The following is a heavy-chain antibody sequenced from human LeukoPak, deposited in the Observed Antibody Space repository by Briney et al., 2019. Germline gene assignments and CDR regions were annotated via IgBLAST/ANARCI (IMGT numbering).Heavy chain of an antibody. V-gene: IGHV1-2*02. CDR2: INPHSGDT. J-gene: IGHJ4*02. Sequence: ASVKVSCKASGYTFNAFFIHWVRQAPRQGLDLLGWINPHSGDTTYAQHFQDRVPMTRDTSISTIYMEVTSLISDDTAIYYCARAYANYGDYWGQGTLVTVSS. CDR3: ARAYANYGDY. D-gene: IGHD3-10*01. CDR1: GYTFNAFF.